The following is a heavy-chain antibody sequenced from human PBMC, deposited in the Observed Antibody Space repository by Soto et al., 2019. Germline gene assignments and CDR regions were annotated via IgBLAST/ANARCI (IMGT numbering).Heavy chain of an antibody. CDR2: IYYSGST. CDR3: ARDLDYFDY. V-gene: IGHV4-59*01. J-gene: IGHJ4*02. Sequence: AETLSLTCTVSGGSISSYYWSWIRQPPGKGLEWIGYIYYSGSTNYNPSLKSRVTISVDTSKNQFSLKLSSVTAADTAVYYCARDLDYFDYWGQGTLVTVSS. CDR1: GGSISSYY.